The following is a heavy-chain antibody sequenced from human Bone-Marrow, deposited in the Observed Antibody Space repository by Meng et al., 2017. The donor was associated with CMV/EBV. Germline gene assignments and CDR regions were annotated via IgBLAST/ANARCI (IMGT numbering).Heavy chain of an antibody. CDR3: AREKYDFWSGSEGIDL. J-gene: IGHJ5*02. CDR2: IHPNSGGT. D-gene: IGHD3-3*01. CDR1: GYPFTGYY. V-gene: IGHV1-2*02. Sequence: SGYPFTGYYMHWVRQAPGQGLEWMGWIHPNSGGTNYAQKFQGRVTMTRDTSISTAYMELSRLRSDDTAVYYCAREKYDFWSGSEGIDLWGQGTLVTVSS.